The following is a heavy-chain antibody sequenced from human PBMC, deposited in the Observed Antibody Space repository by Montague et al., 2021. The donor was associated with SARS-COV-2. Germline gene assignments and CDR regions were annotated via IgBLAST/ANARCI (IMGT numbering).Heavy chain of an antibody. CDR2: TYYSGST. Sequence: SETLSLTCTVSGGSISGYYWSWIRQSPGKGLEWIGYTYYSGSTKYNPFLESRVTVSVDRSKNQVSLKLSSVTPADTAVYYRARLLRSCSNGVCRTYYYYAMDVWGQGTTVTVSS. CDR3: ARLLRSCSNGVCRTYYYYAMDV. J-gene: IGHJ6*02. V-gene: IGHV4-59*01. CDR1: GGSISGYY. D-gene: IGHD2-8*01.